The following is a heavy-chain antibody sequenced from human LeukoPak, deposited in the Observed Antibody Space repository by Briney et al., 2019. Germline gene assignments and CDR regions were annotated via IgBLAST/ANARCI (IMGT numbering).Heavy chain of an antibody. J-gene: IGHJ6*03. CDR3: ARVIAELEPPRPYYYYYMDV. CDR2: ISGSGGNT. D-gene: IGHD1-26*01. CDR1: GFTFSTYG. V-gene: IGHV3-23*01. Sequence: GGSLRLSCGASGFTFSTYGMSWVRQAPGKGLEWVSAISGSGGNTYYADSVKGRFTISRGNSKNTLYLQMNSLRAEDTAVYYCARVIAELEPPRPYYYYYMDVWGKGTTVTVSS.